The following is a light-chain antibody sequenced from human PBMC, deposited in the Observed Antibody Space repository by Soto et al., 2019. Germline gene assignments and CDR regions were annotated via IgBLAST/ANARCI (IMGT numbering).Light chain of an antibody. CDR1: QSVSSSY. J-gene: IGKJ1*01. CDR3: HQYGSSPPT. CDR2: GAS. V-gene: IGKV3-20*01. Sequence: EIVLTQSPGTLSLSPGERATLSCRASQSVSSSYLAWYQQKPGQAPRLLSYGASSRATCIPDRFSGSGSGTDFTLTISRLEPEDFAVYYCHQYGSSPPTFGQGTKVDIK.